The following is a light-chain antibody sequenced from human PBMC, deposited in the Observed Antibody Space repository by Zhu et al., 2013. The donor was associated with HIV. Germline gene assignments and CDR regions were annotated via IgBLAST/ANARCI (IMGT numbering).Light chain of an antibody. J-gene: IGKJ2*01. Sequence: DIQMTQSPSTLSASVGDRVTITCRASQSISTWLAWYQQKSGKAPKLLIFAASTLRSGVPSRFSGSGSGTHFTLSISNLQPEDVATYYCQKYAIAPYTFGQGTNLEIK. CDR3: QKYAIAPYT. CDR2: AAS. CDR1: QSISTW. V-gene: IGKV1-27*01.